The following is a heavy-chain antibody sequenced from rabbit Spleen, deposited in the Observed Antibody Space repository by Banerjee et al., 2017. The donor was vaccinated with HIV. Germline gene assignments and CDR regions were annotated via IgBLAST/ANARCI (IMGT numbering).Heavy chain of an antibody. V-gene: IGHV1S40*01. CDR2: IDTGSRDFT. CDR3: ARDSGSSFSTYGMDL. CDR1: GVSFSSNYY. J-gene: IGHJ6*01. Sequence: QSLEESGGDLVKPGASLTLTCTASGVSFSSNYYMCWVRQAPGKGLEWIACIDTGSRDFTYYASWAKGRFTISKTSSTTVTLQMTSLTAADTATYFCARDSGSSFSTYGMDLWGQGTLVTVS. D-gene: IGHD8-1*01.